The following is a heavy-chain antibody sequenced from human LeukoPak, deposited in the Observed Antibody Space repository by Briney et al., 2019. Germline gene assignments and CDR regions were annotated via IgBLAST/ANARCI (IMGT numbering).Heavy chain of an antibody. CDR2: ISGSGGST. CDR3: ATHPGMRVDTAMVKDY. D-gene: IGHD5-18*01. Sequence: GGSLRLSCAASGFTFSSYAMSWVRQAPGKGLEWVSAISGSGGSTYYADSVKGRFTISRDNSKNTLYLQMNSLRAEDTAVYYCATHPGMRVDTAMVKDYWGQGTLVTVSS. J-gene: IGHJ4*02. CDR1: GFTFSSYA. V-gene: IGHV3-23*01.